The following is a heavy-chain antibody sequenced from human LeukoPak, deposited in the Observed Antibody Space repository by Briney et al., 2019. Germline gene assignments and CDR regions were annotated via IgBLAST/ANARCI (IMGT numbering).Heavy chain of an antibody. CDR2: IYYSGST. D-gene: IGHD3-10*01. Sequence: SETLSLTCTVSGGSISSYYWNWIRQPPGKGLEWIGYIYYSGSTYYNPSLKSRVTISVDTSKNQFSLKLSSVTAADTAVYYCARVTYYYGSGSQKSFDPWGQGTLVTVSS. V-gene: IGHV4-59*12. J-gene: IGHJ5*02. CDR3: ARVTYYYGSGSQKSFDP. CDR1: GGSISSYY.